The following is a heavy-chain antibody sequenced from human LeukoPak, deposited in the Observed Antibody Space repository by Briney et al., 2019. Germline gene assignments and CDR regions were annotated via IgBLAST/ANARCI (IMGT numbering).Heavy chain of an antibody. D-gene: IGHD2-15*01. J-gene: IGHJ4*02. V-gene: IGHV1-2*02. Sequence: ASVKVSCKASGYTFTGYYMHWVRQAPGQGLEWMGWINPNSGGTNYAQKFQGRVTTTRDTSISTAYMELSRLRSDDTAVYYCALTDGGYCSGGSCYSVDYWGQGTLVTVSS. CDR1: GYTFTGYY. CDR2: INPNSGGT. CDR3: ALTDGGYCSGGSCYSVDY.